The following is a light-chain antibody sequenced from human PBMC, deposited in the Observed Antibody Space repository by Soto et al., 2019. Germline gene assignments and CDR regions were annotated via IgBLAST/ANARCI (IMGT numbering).Light chain of an antibody. V-gene: IGLV2-14*01. Sequence: QSALTQPASVSGSLGQSITISCTGTGSDVGSYKYVSWYQQHPGKAPKLIIFEVSNRPSGVSDRFSGSKSGNTASLTISGLQAEDEADYFCSSYTSISSLGIFGTGTKLPVL. CDR1: GSDVGSYKY. J-gene: IGLJ1*01. CDR2: EVS. CDR3: SSYTSISSLGI.